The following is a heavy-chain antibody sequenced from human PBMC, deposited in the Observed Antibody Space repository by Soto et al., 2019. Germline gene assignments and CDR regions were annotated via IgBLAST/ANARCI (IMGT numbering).Heavy chain of an antibody. CDR1: GGTLSSYA. D-gene: IGHD5-18*01. V-gene: IGHV1-69*13. J-gene: IGHJ5*02. CDR3: ARHYDDFVDTAMAPTGYNWFDP. Sequence: GAPVKVSCKASGGTLSSYAISWVRQAPGQGLERMGGIIPIFGTANYAQKFQGRVTITADESTSTAYMELSSLRSEDTAVYYCARHYDDFVDTAMAPTGYNWFDPWGQGTLVTVSS. CDR2: IIPIFGTA.